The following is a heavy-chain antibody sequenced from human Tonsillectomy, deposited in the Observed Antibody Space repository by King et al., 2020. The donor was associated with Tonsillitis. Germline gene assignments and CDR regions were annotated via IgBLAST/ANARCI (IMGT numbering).Heavy chain of an antibody. D-gene: IGHD6-19*01. CDR1: GYTLTELS. CDR2: FDLEDGET. CDR3: ATGSPISVAGAVTRYYYDGMDV. V-gene: IGHV1-24*01. J-gene: IGHJ6*02. Sequence: QLVQSGAEVKKPGASVKVSCKVSGYTLTELSMHWVRQAPGKGLEWMGGFDLEDGETIYAQKFQGRVTMTEDTSTDTAYMERSSLRSEDTAVYYCATGSPISVAGAVTRYYYDGMDVWGQGTTVTVSS.